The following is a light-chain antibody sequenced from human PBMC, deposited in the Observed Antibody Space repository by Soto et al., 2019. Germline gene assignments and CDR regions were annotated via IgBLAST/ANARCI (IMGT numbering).Light chain of an antibody. CDR2: DAS. V-gene: IGKV3-11*01. CDR3: QQRRAWPRV. J-gene: IGKJ4*01. CDR1: QSVGTY. Sequence: EIVLTQSPATLSLSPGERATLSCRASQSVGTYLVWYQQKPGQAPRLLIYDASKRAIGIPDRFSGSGSGTDFTLTISSLVPGDSAVYYCQQRRAWPRVFGGGTRMQ.